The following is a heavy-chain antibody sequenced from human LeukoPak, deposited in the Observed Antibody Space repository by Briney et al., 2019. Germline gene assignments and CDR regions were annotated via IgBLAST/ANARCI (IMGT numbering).Heavy chain of an antibody. CDR1: GYTFTGYD. CDR2: MNPNTGDT. CDR3: TRGSLSGSSRDY. D-gene: IGHD1-26*01. J-gene: IGHJ4*02. Sequence: ASVKVSCKSSGYTFTGYDINWVRQATGQGLEWMGWMNPNTGDTGYAQKFQGRVTMTRNSSIDTAYMELSGLRSEDTAVYYCTRGSLSGSSRDYWGQGTLLTVSS. V-gene: IGHV1-8*01.